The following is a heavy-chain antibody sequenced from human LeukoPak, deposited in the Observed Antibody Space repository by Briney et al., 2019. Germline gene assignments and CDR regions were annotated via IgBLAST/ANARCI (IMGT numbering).Heavy chain of an antibody. CDR1: GFTFSSYA. CDR3: AKDPSLIVVVVAATLSFHY. CDR2: IRGSGGST. D-gene: IGHD2-15*01. V-gene: IGHV3-23*01. Sequence: PGGSLRLSCAASGFTFSSYAMSWVRQAPGKGLEWVSAIRGSGGSTYYRDSVKGRFTISRDNSKNTLYLQMNSLRAEDTAVYYCAKDPSLIVVVVAATLSFHYWGQGTLVTVSS. J-gene: IGHJ4*02.